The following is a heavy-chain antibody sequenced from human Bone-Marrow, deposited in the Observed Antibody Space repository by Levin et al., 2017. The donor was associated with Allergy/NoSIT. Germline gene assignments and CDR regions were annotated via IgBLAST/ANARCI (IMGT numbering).Heavy chain of an antibody. CDR1: GFNSSYYG. V-gene: IGHV3-21*01. D-gene: IGHD3-10*01. CDR3: VRPSYYFSSGRYSLTHLFDY. Sequence: PGGSLRLSCATSGFNSSYYGMNWVRQAPGKGLEWVSSISRNGSVSHYADSVKGRFLISRDNANNSLFLHMVSLRPEDTALYHRVRPSYYFSSGRYSLTHLFDYWGQGSQVTVSS. CDR2: ISRNGSVS. J-gene: IGHJ4*02.